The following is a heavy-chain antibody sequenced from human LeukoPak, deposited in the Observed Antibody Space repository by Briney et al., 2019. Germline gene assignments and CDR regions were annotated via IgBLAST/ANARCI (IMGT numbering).Heavy chain of an antibody. CDR3: ARDPSNSSGWYVYFDS. CDR2: ISAYNGDT. V-gene: IGHV1-18*04. CDR1: GYTFTKHG. D-gene: IGHD6-19*01. Sequence: ASVKVSCKASGYTFTKHGFSWERQAPGQGLEWMGWISAYNGDTKYSQKLQGRVTMTTDTSTSTAYMELRSLTSDDTAVYYCARDPSNSSGWYVYFDSWGQGTLVTVSS. J-gene: IGHJ4*02.